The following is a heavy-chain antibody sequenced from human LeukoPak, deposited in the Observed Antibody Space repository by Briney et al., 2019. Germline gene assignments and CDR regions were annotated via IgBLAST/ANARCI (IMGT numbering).Heavy chain of an antibody. CDR1: GGPISSGGHY. Sequence: PSQTLSLTCTVSGGPISSGGHYWSWIRQHPGKGLEWIGYIYYSGSTYYNPSLKSRVTISVDTSKNQFSLKLSSVTAADTAVYYCARALITMVRGVIAPNWFDPWGQGTLVTVSS. CDR3: ARALITMVRGVIAPNWFDP. D-gene: IGHD3-10*01. V-gene: IGHV4-31*03. CDR2: IYYSGST. J-gene: IGHJ5*02.